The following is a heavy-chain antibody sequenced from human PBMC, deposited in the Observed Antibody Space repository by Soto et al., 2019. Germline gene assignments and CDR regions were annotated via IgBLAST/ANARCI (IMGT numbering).Heavy chain of an antibody. D-gene: IGHD3-16*01. CDR3: ATQDDYQGAFDY. CDR1: GGTFSSYA. CDR2: IIRIFGTA. Sequence: QEQLVQSAAEVKKPGSSVKVSCKASGGTFSSYAINWVRQAPGQGLEWMGGIIRIFGTANYAQKFQGRVTITADEFRSTAYMELSSLRSEDTAVYYCATQDDYQGAFDYWGEGTLVTVSS. V-gene: IGHV1-69*01. J-gene: IGHJ4*02.